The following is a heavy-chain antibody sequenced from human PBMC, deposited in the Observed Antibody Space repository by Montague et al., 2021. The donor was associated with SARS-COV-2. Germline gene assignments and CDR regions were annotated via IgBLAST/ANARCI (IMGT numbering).Heavy chain of an antibody. V-gene: IGHV4-34*01. CDR2: INHSGST. CDR1: SGSFGDYY. D-gene: IGHD2-21*02. J-gene: IGHJ4*02. Sequence: SETLSLTCAVYSGSFGDYYRSWIRQPPGKGLEWIGEINHSGSTNXKPSLKSRVTISVDTSKNQFSLKLNSVTVADTAVYYCARLAYCGADCFSGWEIFFDFWGQGTLVTVSS. CDR3: ARLAYCGADCFSGWEIFFDF.